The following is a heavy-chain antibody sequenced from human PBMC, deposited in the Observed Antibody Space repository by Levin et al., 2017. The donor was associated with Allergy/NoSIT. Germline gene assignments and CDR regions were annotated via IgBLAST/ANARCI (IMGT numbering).Heavy chain of an antibody. V-gene: IGHV3-23*01. CDR3: ARDRSGDLDY. Sequence: PGGSLRLSCVASGFTFSSYAMSWVRQAPGKGLEWVSGISGSGGSTYYADSVKGRFTISRDNSKNTLYLQMNSLRAEDSALYYCARDRSGDLDYWGQGTLVTVSS. CDR2: ISGSGGST. D-gene: IGHD4-17*01. J-gene: IGHJ4*02. CDR1: GFTFSSYA.